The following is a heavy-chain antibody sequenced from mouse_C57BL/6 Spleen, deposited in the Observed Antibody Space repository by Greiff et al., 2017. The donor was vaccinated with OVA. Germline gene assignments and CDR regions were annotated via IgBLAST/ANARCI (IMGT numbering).Heavy chain of an antibody. J-gene: IGHJ4*01. D-gene: IGHD4-1*01. CDR1: GYTFTSYW. CDR3: ARGGGNWGLDY. Sequence: QVQLQQPGAELVKPGASVKLSCKASGYTFTSYWMQWVKQRPGQGLEWIGEIDPSDSYTNYNQKFKGKATLTVDTSSSTAYMQLSSLTSEDSAVYYCARGGGNWGLDYWGQGTSVTVSS. V-gene: IGHV1-50*01. CDR2: IDPSDSYT.